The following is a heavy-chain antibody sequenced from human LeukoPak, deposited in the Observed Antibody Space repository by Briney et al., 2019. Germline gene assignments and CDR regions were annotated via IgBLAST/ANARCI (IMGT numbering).Heavy chain of an antibody. V-gene: IGHV4-4*07. D-gene: IGHD6-19*01. Sequence: SETLSLTCTVSGGSISSDYWSWIRQPAGKGLEWIGRIYTSGSTNYNPSLKSRVTMSVDTSKNQFSLKLSSVTAADTAVYYCARDSSGQSLVRGLGYYYYGMDVWGQGTTVTVSS. CDR2: IYTSGST. CDR1: GGSISSDY. CDR3: ARDSSGQSLVRGLGYYYYGMDV. J-gene: IGHJ6*02.